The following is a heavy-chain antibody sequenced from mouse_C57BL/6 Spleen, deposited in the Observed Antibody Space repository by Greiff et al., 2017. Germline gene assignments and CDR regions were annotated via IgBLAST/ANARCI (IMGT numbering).Heavy chain of an antibody. J-gene: IGHJ4*01. D-gene: IGHD2-3*01. CDR3: TRDTLDGYFGDYAMDY. CDR2: ISSGGDYI. V-gene: IGHV5-9-1*02. Sequence: EVQGVESGEGLVKPGGSLKLSCAASGFTFSSYAMSWVRQTPEKRLEWVAYISSGGDYIYYADTVKGRFTISRDNARNTLYLQMSSLKSEDTAMYYCTRDTLDGYFGDYAMDYWGQGTSVTVSS. CDR1: GFTFSSYA.